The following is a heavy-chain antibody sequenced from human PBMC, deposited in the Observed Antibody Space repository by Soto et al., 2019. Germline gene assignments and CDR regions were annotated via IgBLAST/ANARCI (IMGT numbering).Heavy chain of an antibody. D-gene: IGHD3-16*02. Sequence: QVQLVQSGAEVKKPGASVKVSCKASGYTFTSYGISWVRQAPGQGLEWMGWISAYNGNTNYAQKLQGRVTMTTDTSTRTGYMELRRLRSEEPGVDYCARDTYDYIWGSYLKAFDYWGQGTLVTVSS. CDR3: ARDTYDYIWGSYLKAFDY. CDR2: ISAYNGNT. CDR1: GYTFTSYG. V-gene: IGHV1-18*01. J-gene: IGHJ4*02.